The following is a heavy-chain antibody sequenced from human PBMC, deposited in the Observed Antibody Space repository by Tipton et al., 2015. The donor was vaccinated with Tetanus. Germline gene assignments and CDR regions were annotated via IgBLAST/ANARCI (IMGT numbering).Heavy chain of an antibody. D-gene: IGHD3-22*01. CDR3: AREETYYDSSGYSRWFDP. V-gene: IGHV3-30*03. CDR1: GFTFSSYG. CDR2: ISYDGSNK. Sequence: SLRLSCAASGFTFSSYGMHWVRQAPGKGLEWVAVISYDGSNKYYADSVKGRFTISRDNSKNTLYLQMNSLRAEGTAVYYCAREETYYDSSGYSRWFDPWGQGTLVTVSS. J-gene: IGHJ5*02.